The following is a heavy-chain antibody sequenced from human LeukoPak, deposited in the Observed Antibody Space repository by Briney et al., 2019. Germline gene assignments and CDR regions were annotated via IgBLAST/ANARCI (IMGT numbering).Heavy chain of an antibody. CDR1: RFAVSSNF. CDR2: IYSDGTT. J-gene: IGHJ5*02. V-gene: IGHV3-53*04. D-gene: IGHD3-16*01. CDR3: ASAGYASWFDP. Sequence: GGSLRLSCAASRFAVSSNFMSWVRQAPGKGLEWVSTIYSDGTTYYADSVKGRFTFSRHNSKNTLYLQMNSLRAEDTAVYYCASAGYASWFDPWGQGTLVTVSS.